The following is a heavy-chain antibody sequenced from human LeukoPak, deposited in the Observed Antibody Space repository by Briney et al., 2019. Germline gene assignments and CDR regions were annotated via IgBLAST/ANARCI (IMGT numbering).Heavy chain of an antibody. CDR1: GFTFSSYG. Sequence: GGSLRLSCAASGFTFSSYGMHWVRQAPGKGLEWVAVISYDGSNKYYADSVKGRFTISRDNSKNTLYLQMNSLRAEDTAAYYCAKDPRDHSYGWSWRYFDFWGQGTLVTVSS. CDR2: ISYDGSNK. V-gene: IGHV3-30*18. J-gene: IGHJ4*02. D-gene: IGHD5-18*01. CDR3: AKDPRDHSYGWSWRYFDF.